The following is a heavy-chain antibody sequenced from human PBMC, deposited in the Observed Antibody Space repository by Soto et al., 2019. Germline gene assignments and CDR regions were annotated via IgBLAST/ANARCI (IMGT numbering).Heavy chain of an antibody. Sequence: PSETLYITCTFSGVSISSGGYYCSWIRQHPGKGLEWIGYIYYSGSAYYNPSLKSRVTISVDTSKNQFSLKLSSVTAADTAVYYCARGCNPLSRGSSCDFQYWGQGTLVIVS. CDR3: ARGCNPLSRGSSCDFQY. CDR1: GVSISSGGYY. CDR2: IYYSGSA. J-gene: IGHJ4*02. D-gene: IGHD1-26*01. V-gene: IGHV4-31*03.